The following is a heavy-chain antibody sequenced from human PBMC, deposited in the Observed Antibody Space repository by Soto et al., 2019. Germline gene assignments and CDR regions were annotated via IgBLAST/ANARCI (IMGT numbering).Heavy chain of an antibody. V-gene: IGHV3-23*01. Sequence: EVQLLESGGGFVQPGWSLRLSCESSGFTFRNFAMSWVLQAPGQGLEWVSSILGSGDSTYYADSVKGRFSISRDNSKNTLYLQMNSLRAEDTAIYYCAKDNPVGATPGWFDSWGQGTLVIVSS. CDR1: GFTFRNFA. D-gene: IGHD1-26*01. CDR3: AKDNPVGATPGWFDS. J-gene: IGHJ5*01. CDR2: ILGSGDST.